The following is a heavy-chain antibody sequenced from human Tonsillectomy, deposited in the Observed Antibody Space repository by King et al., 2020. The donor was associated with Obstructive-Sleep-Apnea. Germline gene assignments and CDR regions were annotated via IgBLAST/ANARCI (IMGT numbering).Heavy chain of an antibody. V-gene: IGHV4-38-2*02. CDR2: IYQSGST. J-gene: IGHJ4*02. Sequence: VQLQESGPGLVKPSETLSLTCTVSGYSISSGYYLGWIRQPPGKGLEWIGGIYQSGSTYYNPSLKSRVTISVDTSKNQLSLKLCSVPAADTAVYYCARNRRSSWADYFDYWGQGTLVTVSS. D-gene: IGHD6-13*01. CDR3: ARNRRSSWADYFDY. CDR1: GYSISSGYY.